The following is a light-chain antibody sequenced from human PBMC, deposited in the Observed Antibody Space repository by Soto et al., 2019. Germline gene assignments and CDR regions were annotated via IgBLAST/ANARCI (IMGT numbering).Light chain of an antibody. V-gene: IGKV2D-29*01. Sequence: VMTQTPVSLSVIPGQPASISCKSRQSLLHTDGKTYLYWYLQRPGQAPQLLIYEVSKRFSGVPDRFSGSGSGTDFTLKISRVEAEDVGVYYCMQSLQLPLTFGPGTKVDIK. J-gene: IGKJ3*01. CDR2: EVS. CDR1: QSLLHTDGKTY. CDR3: MQSLQLPLT.